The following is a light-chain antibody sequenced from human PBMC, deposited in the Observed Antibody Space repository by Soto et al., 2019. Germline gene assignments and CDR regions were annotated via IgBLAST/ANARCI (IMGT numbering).Light chain of an antibody. CDR3: QQRNSWPLT. CDR1: QSVSSY. J-gene: IGKJ4*01. V-gene: IGKV3-11*01. Sequence: EIVLTQSPATLSLSPGERATLSCRASQSVSSYLAWYQQKPGQAPRLLIYDASDRATGTPARFSGSVFATDFTLTNSSLEPEDFAVYYCQQRNSWPLTFGGGTKVEIK. CDR2: DAS.